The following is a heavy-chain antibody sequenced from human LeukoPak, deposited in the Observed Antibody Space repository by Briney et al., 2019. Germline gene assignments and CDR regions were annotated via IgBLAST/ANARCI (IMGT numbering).Heavy chain of an antibody. V-gene: IGHV3-21*01. D-gene: IGHD1-26*01. CDR3: TRLWGHSYYFDF. J-gene: IGHJ4*02. CDR2: ISYRSNYI. Sequence: GGSLRLSCAASGFTFSSYEMNWVRQAPGKGLEWVASISYRSNYIYYADSVKGRFTISRDNAKNSLYLQMGSLGAEDTAVYYCTRLWGHSYYFDFWGQGTLVTVSS. CDR1: GFTFSSYE.